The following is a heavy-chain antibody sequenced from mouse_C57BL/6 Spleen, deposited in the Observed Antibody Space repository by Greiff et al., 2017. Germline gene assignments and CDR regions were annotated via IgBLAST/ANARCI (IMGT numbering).Heavy chain of an antibody. J-gene: IGHJ2*01. CDR3: TRETTTVVAPRYFDY. CDR2: IDPETGGT. D-gene: IGHD1-1*01. Sequence: QVQLQQSGAELVRPGASVTLSCKASGYTFTDYEMHWVKQTPVHGLEWIGAIDPETGGTAYNQKFKGKAILTADKSSSTAYMELRSLTSEDSAVYYCTRETTTVVAPRYFDYGGQGTTLTVSS. CDR1: GYTFTDYE. V-gene: IGHV1-15*01.